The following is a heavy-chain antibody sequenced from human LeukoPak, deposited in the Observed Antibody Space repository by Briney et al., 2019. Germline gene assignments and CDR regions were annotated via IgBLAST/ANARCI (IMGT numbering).Heavy chain of an antibody. J-gene: IGHJ6*02. V-gene: IGHV3-33*01. CDR3: AREGSSSWFYYYGMDV. CDR2: IWYDGSNK. D-gene: IGHD6-13*01. CDR1: GFTFSSYG. Sequence: GWSLRLSCAASGFTFSSYGMHWVRQAPGKGLEGVAVIWYDGSNKYYADSVKGRFTISRDNYKITLYLQMNSLRAEDTAVYYCAREGSSSWFYYYGMDVWGQGTTVTVSS.